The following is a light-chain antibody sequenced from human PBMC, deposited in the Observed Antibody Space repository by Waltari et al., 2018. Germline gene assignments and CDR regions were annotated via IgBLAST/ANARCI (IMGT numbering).Light chain of an antibody. CDR1: QSISSH. V-gene: IGKV1-39*01. Sequence: DIQMAQSPSSLSASVGDRITITCRASQSISSHLNWYQHKSGKAPKLLIYAASSLQSGVPSRFSGSVSGTDFTLTISSLQPEDFATYYCQQSYSAPHFGPGTKVDIK. CDR3: QQSYSAPH. CDR2: AAS. J-gene: IGKJ3*01.